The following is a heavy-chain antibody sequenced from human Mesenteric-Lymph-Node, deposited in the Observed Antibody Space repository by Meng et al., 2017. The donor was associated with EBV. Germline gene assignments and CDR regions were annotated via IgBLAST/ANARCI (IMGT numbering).Heavy chain of an antibody. J-gene: IGHJ4*02. D-gene: IGHD2-8*02. CDR3: ARITGPGLPYYFDY. CDR2: INHSVST. CDR1: GGSFSGYS. V-gene: IGHV4-34*01. Sequence: QLTPCGEDLLKPSAALSLTSAVYGGSFSGYSCSCIRQPPGKGLEWIGEINHSVSTNYNPSLKSRVTISVDTSKNQFSLKLSSVTAADTAFYYCARITGPGLPYYFDYWGQGTLVTVSS.